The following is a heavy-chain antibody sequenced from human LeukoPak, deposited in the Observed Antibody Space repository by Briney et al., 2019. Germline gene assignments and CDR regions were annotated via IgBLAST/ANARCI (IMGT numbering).Heavy chain of an antibody. Sequence: SETLSLTCTVSGGSISSSSYYWGWIRQPPGKGLEWIGSIYYSGSTYYNPSLKSRVTISVDTSKNQFSLKLSSVTAADTAVYYCARGDSEGISDYWGQGTLVTVSS. CDR2: IYYSGST. V-gene: IGHV4-39*01. D-gene: IGHD3-10*01. CDR3: ARGDSEGISDY. CDR1: GGSISSSSYY. J-gene: IGHJ4*02.